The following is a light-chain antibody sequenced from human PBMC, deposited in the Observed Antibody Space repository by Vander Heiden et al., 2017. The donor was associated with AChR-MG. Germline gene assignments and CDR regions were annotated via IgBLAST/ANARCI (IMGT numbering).Light chain of an antibody. CDR1: QSIRYY. V-gene: IGKV1-39*01. CDR3: QQTDSTPYT. Sequence: DIQMTQYPSSLSASVGDRVPITCRASQSIRYYLNWYQQKPGKAPKLLIYAASSLESGVPSRFNGSGSGTDFTLTISRLQPEDSATYYCQQTDSTPYTFGQGTKLEIK. J-gene: IGKJ2*01. CDR2: AAS.